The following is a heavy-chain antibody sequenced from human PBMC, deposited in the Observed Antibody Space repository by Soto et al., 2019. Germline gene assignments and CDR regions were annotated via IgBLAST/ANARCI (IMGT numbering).Heavy chain of an antibody. CDR2: IYYSGST. CDR3: ARVHSSSWYSVYYYYYMDV. D-gene: IGHD6-13*01. J-gene: IGHJ6*03. V-gene: IGHV4-59*01. CDR1: GGSISSYY. Sequence: PSETLSLTCTVSGGSISSYYWSWIRQPPGKGLEWIGYIYYSGSTNYNPSLKSRITISVDTSKNQFSLKLSSVTAADTAVYYCARVHSSSWYSVYYYYYMDVWGKGTKVTVSS.